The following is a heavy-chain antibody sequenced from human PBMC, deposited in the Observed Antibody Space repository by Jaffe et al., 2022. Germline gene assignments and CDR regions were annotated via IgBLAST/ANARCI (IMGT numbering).Heavy chain of an antibody. D-gene: IGHD5-18*01. V-gene: IGHV1-69*05. Sequence: QVQLVQSGAEVKKPGSSVKVSCKASGGTFSSYAISWVRQAPGQGLEWMGGIIPIFGTANYAQKFQGRVTITTDESTSTAYMELSSLRSEDTAVYYCARGGYSYGYGPQFFALRDPEYDYWGQGTLVTVSS. CDR1: GGTFSSYA. CDR3: ARGGYSYGYGPQFFALRDPEYDY. J-gene: IGHJ4*02. CDR2: IIPIFGTA.